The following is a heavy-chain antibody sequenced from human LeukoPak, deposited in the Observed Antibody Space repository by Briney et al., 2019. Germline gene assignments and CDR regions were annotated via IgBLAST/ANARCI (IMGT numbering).Heavy chain of an antibody. CDR2: ISYDGSNK. CDR1: GFTFSSYA. Sequence: PGRSLRLSSAASGFTFSSYAMHWVRQAPGKGLEWVAVISYDGSNKYYADSVKGRFTISRDNSKNTLYLQMNSLRAEDTTVYYCAGVYDFWSAFDYWGQGTLVTVSS. J-gene: IGHJ4*02. V-gene: IGHV3-30-3*01. D-gene: IGHD3-3*01. CDR3: AGVYDFWSAFDY.